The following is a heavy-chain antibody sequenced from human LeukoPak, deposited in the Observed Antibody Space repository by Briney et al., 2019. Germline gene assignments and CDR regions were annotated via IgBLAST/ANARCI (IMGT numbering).Heavy chain of an antibody. V-gene: IGHV4-59*01. CDR3: ARLENTAMGFFDY. Sequence: PSETLSLTCTVSGGSISSYYWSWIRQPPGKGLECIGYIYYSGSTNYNPSLKSRVTISVDTSKNQFSLKLSSVTAADTAVYYCARLENTAMGFFDYWGQGTLVTVSS. J-gene: IGHJ4*02. CDR1: GGSISSYY. CDR2: IYYSGST. D-gene: IGHD5-18*01.